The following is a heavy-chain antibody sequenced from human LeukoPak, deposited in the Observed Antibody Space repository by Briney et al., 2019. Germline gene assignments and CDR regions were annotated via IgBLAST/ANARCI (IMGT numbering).Heavy chain of an antibody. CDR3: ARRSAAFFYYGSGSQYFDY. Sequence: SETLSLTCAVYGGSFSGYYWSWIRQPPGKGPEWIGEINHSGSTNYNPSLKSRVTISVDTPKNQFSLKLSSVTAADTAVYYCARRSAAFFYYGSGSQYFDYWGQGTLVTVSS. D-gene: IGHD3-10*01. CDR2: INHSGST. V-gene: IGHV4-34*01. CDR1: GGSFSGYY. J-gene: IGHJ4*02.